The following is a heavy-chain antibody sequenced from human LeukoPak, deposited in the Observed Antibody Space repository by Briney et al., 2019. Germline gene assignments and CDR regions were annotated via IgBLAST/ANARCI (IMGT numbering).Heavy chain of an antibody. CDR1: GFSFPAYW. CDR3: AREGRSSSGDY. CDR2: IFPGDSDT. V-gene: IGHV5-51*01. D-gene: IGHD6-6*01. J-gene: IGHJ4*02. Sequence: GESLKISCKGSGFSFPAYWIGWVRQMPGKGLEWMGIIFPGDSDTRYSPSFQGQVTISADKSISTAYLQWSSLKASDTAMYYCAREGRSSSGDYWGQGTLVTVSS.